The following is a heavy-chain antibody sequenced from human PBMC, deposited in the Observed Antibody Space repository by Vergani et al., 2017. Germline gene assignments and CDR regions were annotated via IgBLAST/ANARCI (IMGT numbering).Heavy chain of an antibody. CDR1: GGSVSSGSYY. V-gene: IGHV4-61*01. Sequence: QVQLQESGPGLVKPSETLSLTCTVSGGSVSSGSYYWSWIRQPPGKGLEWIGYIYYSGSTNYNPSLKSRVTISVDTSKNQFSLKLSSVTAADTSVYYCAIAEQYSYGLGFDYWGQGTLVTVSS. J-gene: IGHJ4*02. D-gene: IGHD5-18*01. CDR2: IYYSGST. CDR3: AIAEQYSYGLGFDY.